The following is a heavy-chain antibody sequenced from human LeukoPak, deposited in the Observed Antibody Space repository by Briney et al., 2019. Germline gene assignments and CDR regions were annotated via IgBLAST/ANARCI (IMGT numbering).Heavy chain of an antibody. CDR2: ISTSSSST. D-gene: IGHD3-16*01. CDR3: ARDRGGAAAY. V-gene: IGHV3-11*05. CDR1: GFTFSAYY. Sequence: PGGSLRLFCAASGFTFSAYYMSCIRQAPGKGLEWVSYISTSSSSTNYADPVKGRFTISRDNAKNSVFLQMDSLRAEDTAVYYCARDRGGAAAYWGQGTLVTGSS. J-gene: IGHJ4*02.